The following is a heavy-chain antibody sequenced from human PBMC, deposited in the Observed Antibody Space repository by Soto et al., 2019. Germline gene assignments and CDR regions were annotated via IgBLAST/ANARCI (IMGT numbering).Heavy chain of an antibody. Sequence: ASVKVSCKASGYTFTSYGISWVRQAPGQRKEWMGWISAYNGNTNYAQKLQGRVTMTTDTSTSTAYMELRSLRSDETAGYYCGSVGFSIHVVYYYYMHFSGKGTSVTVSS. J-gene: IGHJ6*03. CDR3: GSVGFSIHVVYYYYMHF. V-gene: IGHV1-18*01. CDR1: GYTFTSYG. CDR2: ISAYNGNT. D-gene: IGHD2-15*01.